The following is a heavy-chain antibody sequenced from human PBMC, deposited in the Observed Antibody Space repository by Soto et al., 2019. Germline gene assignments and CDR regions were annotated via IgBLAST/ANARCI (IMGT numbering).Heavy chain of an antibody. CDR1: GFTVTKYF. Sequence: EVQLVESGGGLVQPGGSLRLSCAASGFTVTKYFMTWVRQAPGKGLEWVSVISNGGGTYYADYVKGRFTISRDNSKNTLYLQMNTLRAEDTAVYYYARDEVGGAYDFCHGGQGTLVIVSS. CDR3: ARDEVGGAYDFCH. J-gene: IGHJ4*02. D-gene: IGHD3-3*01. CDR2: ISNGGGT. V-gene: IGHV3-66*01.